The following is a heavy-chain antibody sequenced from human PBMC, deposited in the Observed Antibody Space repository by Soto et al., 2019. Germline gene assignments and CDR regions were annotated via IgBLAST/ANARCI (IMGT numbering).Heavy chain of an antibody. V-gene: IGHV1-46*01. Sequence: ASVKVCCKASGYTFTSYDMHWVRQAPGQGLEWMGIINPSGGSTSYAQKFQGRVTMTRDTSTSTVYMELSSLRSEDTAVYYCARDLEWELILIPDYYYYGMYVWGQGTTVTVSS. J-gene: IGHJ6*02. CDR2: INPSGGST. CDR1: GYTFTSYD. D-gene: IGHD1-26*01. CDR3: ARDLEWELILIPDYYYYGMYV.